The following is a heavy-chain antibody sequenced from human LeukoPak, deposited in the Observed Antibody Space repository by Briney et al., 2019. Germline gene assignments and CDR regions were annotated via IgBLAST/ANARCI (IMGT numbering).Heavy chain of an antibody. D-gene: IGHD5-18*01. CDR3: ARALSAMVPDY. CDR2: IRYDGSNK. J-gene: IGHJ4*02. CDR1: GFTFSRYA. Sequence: GGSLRLSCAASGFTFSRYAMHWVRQAPGKGPEWVAVIRYDGSNKNYGDSVKGRFTISRDNSKNTLYLQMNSLRAEDTAVYYCARALSAMVPDYWGQGTLLTVSS. V-gene: IGHV3-33*08.